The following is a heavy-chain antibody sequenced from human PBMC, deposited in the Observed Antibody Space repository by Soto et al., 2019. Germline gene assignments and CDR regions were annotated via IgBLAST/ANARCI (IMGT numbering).Heavy chain of an antibody. V-gene: IGHV3-64D*08. CDR2: ISSNGGST. Sequence: PGGSLRLSCAASGFTFGIYTMNWVRQAPGKGLEYVSAISSNGGSTYYADSVKGRFTISRDNSKNTLYLQMSSLRAEDTAVYYCVKDENYGGNIRYFDYWGQGTLVTVSS. CDR3: VKDENYGGNIRYFDY. J-gene: IGHJ4*02. CDR1: GFTFGIYT. D-gene: IGHD1-7*01.